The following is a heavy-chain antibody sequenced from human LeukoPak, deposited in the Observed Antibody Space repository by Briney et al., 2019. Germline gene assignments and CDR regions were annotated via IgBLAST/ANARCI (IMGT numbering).Heavy chain of an antibody. D-gene: IGHD3-9*01. CDR2: ISCDGSNK. J-gene: IGHJ4*02. V-gene: IGHV3-30*04. CDR3: ARGFRSPYYDILTGYYIGEAIDY. CDR1: GFTFSSYA. Sequence: GRSLRLSCAASGFTFSSYAMRWVRQAPGKGLEWVAVISCDGSNKYYADSVKGRFTISRDNSKNTLYLQMNSLRAEDTAVYYCARGFRSPYYDILTGYYIGEAIDYWGQGTLVTVSS.